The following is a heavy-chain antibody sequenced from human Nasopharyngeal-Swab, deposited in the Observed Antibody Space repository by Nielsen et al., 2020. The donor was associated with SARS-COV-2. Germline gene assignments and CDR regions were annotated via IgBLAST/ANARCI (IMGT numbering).Heavy chain of an antibody. V-gene: IGHV3-48*01. CDR2: ISSSSSTI. CDR3: ARDQGVNYDFWSGYNNWFDP. J-gene: IGHJ5*02. Sequence: ESLKISCAASGFTFSSYSMNWVRQAPGKGLEWVSYISSSSSTIYYADSVKGRFTISRDNAKNSLYLQMNSLRAEDTAVYYCARDQGVNYDFWSGYNNWFDPWGQGTLVTVSS. D-gene: IGHD3-3*01. CDR1: GFTFSSYS.